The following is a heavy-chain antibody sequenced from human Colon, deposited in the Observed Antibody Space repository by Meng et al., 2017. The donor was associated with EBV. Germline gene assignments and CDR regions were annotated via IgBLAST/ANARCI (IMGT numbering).Heavy chain of an antibody. V-gene: IGHV4-4*02. D-gene: IGHD1-26*01. CDR1: GTSISTSNW. J-gene: IGHJ4*02. CDR2: IDDSGST. Sequence: QVLLQESGARLVKPSGTLSLTFAVSGTSISTSNWWSWIRQSPGKGLEWIGDIDDSGSTNYNPSLNSRISISLDKSKNHFSLKVNSVTAADTAVYYCARGKQDAWELLAYWGQGALVTVSS. CDR3: ARGKQDAWELLAY.